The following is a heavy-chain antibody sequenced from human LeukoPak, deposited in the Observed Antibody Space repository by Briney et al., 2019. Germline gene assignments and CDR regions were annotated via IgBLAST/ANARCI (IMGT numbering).Heavy chain of an antibody. CDR3: ARGIDFWSGYYMDV. CDR2: INPNSGGT. CDR1: GYTFTGYY. J-gene: IGHJ6*03. V-gene: IGHV1-2*02. Sequence: ASVKVSCKASGYTFTGYYMHWVRQAPGQGLEWMGWINPNSGGTNYAQKFQGRVTMTGDTSISTAYMELSRLRSDDTAVYYCARGIDFWSGYYMDVWGKGTTVTVSS. D-gene: IGHD3-3*01.